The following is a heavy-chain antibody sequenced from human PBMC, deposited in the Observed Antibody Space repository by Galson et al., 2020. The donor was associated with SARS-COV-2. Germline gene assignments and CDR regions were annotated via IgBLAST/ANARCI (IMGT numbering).Heavy chain of an antibody. CDR1: GFSLSTTGVG. CDR3: AHRPFGSNYFGY. J-gene: IGHJ4*02. CDR2: IYWDDDK. Sequence: KMSGPTLVKPTQTLTLTCAFSGFSLSTTGVGVGWIRQPPGKALEWLALIYWDDDKRYSPSLKSRLTITKDTSKNQVVLIMTNMDPVDTATYYGAHRPFGSNYFGYWVQGTLVTVSS. D-gene: IGHD3-10*01. V-gene: IGHV2-5*02.